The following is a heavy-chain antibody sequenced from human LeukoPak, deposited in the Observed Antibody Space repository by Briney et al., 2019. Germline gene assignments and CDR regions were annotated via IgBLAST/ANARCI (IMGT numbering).Heavy chain of an antibody. CDR2: IYHSGST. J-gene: IGHJ4*02. D-gene: IGHD3-3*01. V-gene: IGHV4-38-2*01. CDR1: GYPISSGYY. CDR3: ARFTIFGVGPDY. Sequence: PSETLSLTCAVSGYPISSGYYWGWIRQPPGKGLEWIGSIYHSGSTYYNPSLKSRVTISVDTSKNQFSLKLSSVTAADTAVYYCARFTIFGVGPDYWGQGTLVTVSS.